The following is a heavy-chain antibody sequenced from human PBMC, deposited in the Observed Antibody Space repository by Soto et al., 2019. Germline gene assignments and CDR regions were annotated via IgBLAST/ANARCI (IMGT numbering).Heavy chain of an antibody. Sequence: SETLSLTCPVSGGSISSGGYYWSWIRQHPGKGLEWIGYIYYSGSTYYNPSLKSRVTISVDTSQNQFSLKLSSVTAADTAVYYCARGSYSAGSDYGGQGTLVTVSS. CDR2: IYYSGST. CDR3: ARGSYSAGSDY. V-gene: IGHV4-31*03. D-gene: IGHD3-10*01. CDR1: GGSISSGGYY. J-gene: IGHJ4*02.